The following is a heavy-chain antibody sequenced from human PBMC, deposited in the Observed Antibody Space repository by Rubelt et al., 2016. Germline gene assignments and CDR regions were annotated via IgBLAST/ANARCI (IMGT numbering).Heavy chain of an antibody. V-gene: IGHV4-61*01. D-gene: IGHD1-14*01. CDR3: ARDRGRTPFDY. CDR2: FYSGSP. CDR1: GGSVSTGSYF. Sequence: QVQLRESGPGLVKPSETLSLTCSVSGGSVSTGSYFWNWIRQPPGKGLEWIGYFYSGSPTYKPSLKSRFTINVDTSKNLFSLNLRAVTAADTAVYYCARDRGRTPFDYWGQGILVTVSS. J-gene: IGHJ4*02.